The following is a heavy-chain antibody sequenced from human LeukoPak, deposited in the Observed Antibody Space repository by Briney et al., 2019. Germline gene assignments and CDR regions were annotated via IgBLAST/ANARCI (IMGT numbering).Heavy chain of an antibody. D-gene: IGHD2-21*01. J-gene: IGHJ6*03. Sequence: PGGSLRLSCAISGLTFHDYAMTWVRQAPGKGLEWVSTIVGDSSKTYYADSVKGRFTISRHNSNYILFLHMNNLRAEDTAIYYCAKQPYNYYYLDVWGKGTTVTVSS. CDR1: GLTFHDYA. CDR3: AKQPYNYYYLDV. CDR2: IVGDSSKT. V-gene: IGHV3-23*01.